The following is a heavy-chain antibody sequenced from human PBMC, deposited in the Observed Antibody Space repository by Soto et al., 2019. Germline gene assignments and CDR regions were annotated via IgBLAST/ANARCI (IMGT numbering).Heavy chain of an antibody. Sequence: SVKVYCKASGFTFTSSAVQWVRQAHGQRLEWIGWIIAGSGNTNYAQKFQDRVTMTRDISTSTAYMELSSLRSEDTAVYYCARAYGSGSPMSHYYYYYMDVWGKGTTVTVSS. CDR1: GFTFTSSA. V-gene: IGHV1-58*01. J-gene: IGHJ6*03. CDR2: IIAGSGNT. CDR3: ARAYGSGSPMSHYYYYYMDV. D-gene: IGHD3-10*01.